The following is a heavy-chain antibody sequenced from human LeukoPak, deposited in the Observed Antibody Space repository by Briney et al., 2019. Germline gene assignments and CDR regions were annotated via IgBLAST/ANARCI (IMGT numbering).Heavy chain of an antibody. CDR1: GFTFSSNG. D-gene: IGHD1-26*01. J-gene: IGHJ4*02. CDR2: ISYDGNTK. CDR3: AKDLATKYSCDY. V-gene: IGHV3-30*18. Sequence: GRSLRLSCAASGFTFSSNGMRWVRQAPGKGLEWVAFISYDGNTKYYADSVKGRFTISRDNSKNTLYLQMNSLRAEDTAVYYCAKDLATKYSCDYWGQGILVIVSS.